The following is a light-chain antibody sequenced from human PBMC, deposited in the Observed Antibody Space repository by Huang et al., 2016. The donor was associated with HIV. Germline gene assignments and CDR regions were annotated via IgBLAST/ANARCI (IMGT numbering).Light chain of an antibody. CDR1: QSVSSW. Sequence: DIQMSQSPSTLSASVGDRVTITGRASQSVSSWLAWYQQKPGKAPKLLIYKASTLESGAPSRFSGSGAGTEFTLTISSLEPDDFASYYCQQNNTYSTFGQGTKVEIK. J-gene: IGKJ1*01. CDR2: KAS. CDR3: QQNNTYST. V-gene: IGKV1-5*03.